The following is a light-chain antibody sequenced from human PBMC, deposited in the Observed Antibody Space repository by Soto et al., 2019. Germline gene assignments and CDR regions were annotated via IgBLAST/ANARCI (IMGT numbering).Light chain of an antibody. J-gene: IGKJ1*01. CDR3: QQYNNWPWG. CDR1: QSVSTN. Sequence: IVFTQSAATLSLSPGERATLSCRASQSVSTNLAWYQQKGGQAPRLLFYGASTRATDIPARFSGSGSGTEFTLTISSLQSEDFAVYYCQQYNNWPWGFGQGTKVDIK. CDR2: GAS. V-gene: IGKV3-15*01.